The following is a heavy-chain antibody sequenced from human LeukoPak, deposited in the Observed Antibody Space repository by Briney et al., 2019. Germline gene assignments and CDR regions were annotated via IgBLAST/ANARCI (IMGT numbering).Heavy chain of an antibody. CDR2: IQFDGSDE. Sequence: PGGSLRLSCAASEFIFSGYGMHWVRQAPGKGLEWVAFIQFDGSDEHYADSVKGRFTISRDNSKNTLFLQMNSLRAEDTSVYYCAKEQQLQPFHYWGQGTLVTVSS. CDR3: AKEQQLQPFHY. D-gene: IGHD2-2*01. V-gene: IGHV3-30*02. J-gene: IGHJ4*02. CDR1: EFIFSGYG.